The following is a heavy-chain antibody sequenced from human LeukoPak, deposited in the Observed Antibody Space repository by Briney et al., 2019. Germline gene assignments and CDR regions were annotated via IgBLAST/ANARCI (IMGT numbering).Heavy chain of an antibody. J-gene: IGHJ4*02. CDR1: GGSISSSSYY. CDR3: ARDLRGNGLYYFDY. CDR2: IYYSGST. D-gene: IGHD5/OR15-5a*01. Sequence: SETLSLTCTVSGGSISSSSYYWGWIRQPLGKGLEWIGSIYYSGSTYYNPSLKSRVTISVDTSKNQFSLKLSSVTAADTAVYYCARDLRGNGLYYFDYWGQGTLVTVSS. V-gene: IGHV4-39*07.